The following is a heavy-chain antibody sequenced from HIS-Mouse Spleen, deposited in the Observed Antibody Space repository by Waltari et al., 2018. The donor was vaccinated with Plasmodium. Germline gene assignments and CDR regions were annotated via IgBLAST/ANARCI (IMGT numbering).Heavy chain of an antibody. Sequence: QVQLAESGGGVVQPGRSLRLACAASGVPFRSCGMQWVRQAPGKALEWVAVISYDGSNKYYADSVKGRFTISRDNSKNTLYLQMNSLRAEDTAVYYCAKEVLGYYDFWSRPDYWGQGTLVTVSS. J-gene: IGHJ4*02. V-gene: IGHV3-30*18. CDR3: AKEVLGYYDFWSRPDY. CDR2: ISYDGSNK. CDR1: GVPFRSCG. D-gene: IGHD3-3*01.